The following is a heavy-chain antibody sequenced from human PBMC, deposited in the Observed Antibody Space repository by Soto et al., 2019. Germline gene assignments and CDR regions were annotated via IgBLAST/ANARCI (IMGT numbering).Heavy chain of an antibody. CDR1: GYTFTSYD. CDR3: ARGNEYSSSSAEGWFDP. D-gene: IGHD6-6*01. Sequence: ASVQVSCQASGYTFTSYDINWVRQATGQGLEWMGWMNPNSGNTGYAQKFQGRVTMTRNTSISTAYMELSSLRSEDTAVYYCARGNEYSSSSAEGWFDPWGQGTLVTVSS. J-gene: IGHJ5*02. CDR2: MNPNSGNT. V-gene: IGHV1-8*01.